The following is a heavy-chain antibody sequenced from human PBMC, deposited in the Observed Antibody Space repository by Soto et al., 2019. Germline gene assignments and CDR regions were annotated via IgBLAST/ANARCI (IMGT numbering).Heavy chain of an antibody. CDR3: ARDGLVLDAFDI. CDR2: ISSSSSYI. Sequence: GGSLRLSCAASGFTFSSYSMNWVRQAPGKGLEWVSSISSSSSYIYYADSVKGRFTISRDNAKNSLYLQMNSLRAEDTAVYYCARDGLVLDAFDIWGQGTMVTVSS. J-gene: IGHJ3*02. V-gene: IGHV3-21*01. CDR1: GFTFSSYS. D-gene: IGHD3-9*01.